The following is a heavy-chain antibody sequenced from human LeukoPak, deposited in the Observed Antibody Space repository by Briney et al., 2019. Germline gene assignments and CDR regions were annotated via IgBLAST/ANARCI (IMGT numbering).Heavy chain of an antibody. CDR2: ISAYNGNT. J-gene: IGHJ3*02. D-gene: IGHD3-10*01. CDR1: GYTFTSYG. V-gene: IGHV1-18*01. Sequence: ASVKVSCKASGYTFTSYGISWVRQAPGQGLEWMGWISAYNGNTNYAQKLQGRVTMTTDTSTSTAYMELRSLRSDDTAVYYCARDLREYYGPGDASDIWGQGTMVTVSS. CDR3: ARDLREYYGPGDASDI.